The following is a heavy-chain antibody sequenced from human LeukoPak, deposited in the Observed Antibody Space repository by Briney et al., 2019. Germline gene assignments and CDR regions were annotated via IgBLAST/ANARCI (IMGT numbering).Heavy chain of an antibody. CDR1: GFTFSSYA. Sequence: PGGSLRLSCAASGFTFSSYAMHWVRQGPGKGLEWVAFIQNDGSNTYYTDSVKGRFTISRDNIKNTLFLQMSSLRAEDTAVYYCAYGGNSGFDYWGQGTLVTVSS. CDR3: AYGGNSGFDY. D-gene: IGHD4-23*01. CDR2: IQNDGSNT. J-gene: IGHJ4*02. V-gene: IGHV3-30*02.